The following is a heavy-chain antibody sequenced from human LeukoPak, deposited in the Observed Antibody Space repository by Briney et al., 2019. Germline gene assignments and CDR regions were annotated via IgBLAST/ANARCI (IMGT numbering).Heavy chain of an antibody. CDR2: IYYSGST. Sequence: SETLSLTCTVSGYSISSGYYWGWIRQPPGKGLEWIGSIYYSGSTYYNPSLKSRVTISVDTSKNQFSLKLSSVTAADTAVYYCAPYYYDSSGPFGRFDYWGQGTLVTVSS. CDR1: GYSISSGYY. J-gene: IGHJ4*02. V-gene: IGHV4-38-2*02. CDR3: APYYYDSSGPFGRFDY. D-gene: IGHD3-22*01.